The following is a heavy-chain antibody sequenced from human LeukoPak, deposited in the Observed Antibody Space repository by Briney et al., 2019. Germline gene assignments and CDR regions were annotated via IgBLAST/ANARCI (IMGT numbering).Heavy chain of an antibody. CDR2: IYYSGSS. CDR3: ARDYYGGKYGMDV. V-gene: IGHV4-59*01. J-gene: IGHJ6*02. D-gene: IGHD4-23*01. CDR1: GGSISSYY. Sequence: SETLSLTCTVSGGSISSYYWSWIRQPPGKGLEWIGYIYYSGSSNYNPSLQSRVTMSVDTSKNQFSLKLSSVTAADTAVYYCARDYYGGKYGMDVWGQGTTVTVSS.